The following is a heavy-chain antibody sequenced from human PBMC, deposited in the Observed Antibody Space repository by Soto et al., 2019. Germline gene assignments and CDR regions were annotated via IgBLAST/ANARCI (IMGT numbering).Heavy chain of an antibody. CDR1: GFTFSSYA. CDR3: AKALGAVFFYYYGMDV. CDR2: ISGSGGST. V-gene: IGHV3-23*01. Sequence: GGSLRLSCAASGFTFSSYAMSWVRQAPGKGLEWVSAISGSGGSTYYADSVKGRFTISRDNSKNTLYLQMNSLRAEDTAVYYCAKALGAVFFYYYGMDVWGQGTTVTVSS. J-gene: IGHJ6*02. D-gene: IGHD1-26*01.